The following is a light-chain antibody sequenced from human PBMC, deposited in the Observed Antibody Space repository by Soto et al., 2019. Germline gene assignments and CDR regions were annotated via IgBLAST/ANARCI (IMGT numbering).Light chain of an antibody. V-gene: IGLV2-14*01. CDR2: EVS. Sequence: QSALTQPASVSGSPGQSITISCTGTSSDVGGYNYVSWYQQHPGKAPKLMIYEVSNRPSGVSNRFSGSKSGNTASLTISGRLAEDEAAYYCSSYTSSSTPYVFGTGTKRTVL. CDR1: SSDVGGYNY. CDR3: SSYTSSSTPYV. J-gene: IGLJ1*01.